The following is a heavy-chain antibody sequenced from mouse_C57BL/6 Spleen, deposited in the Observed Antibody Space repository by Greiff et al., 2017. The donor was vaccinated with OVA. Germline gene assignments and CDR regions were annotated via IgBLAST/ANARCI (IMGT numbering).Heavy chain of an antibody. J-gene: IGHJ1*03. CDR1: GYTFTSYW. Sequence: VQLQQPGAELVKPGASVKMSCKASGYTFTSYWITWVKQRPGQGLEWIGDIYPGSGSTNYNEKFKSKATLTVDTSSSTAYMQFSSLTSEDSAVYYCARSRESVVAPRYFDVWGTGTTVTVSA. D-gene: IGHD1-1*01. CDR2: IYPGSGST. CDR3: ARSRESVVAPRYFDV. V-gene: IGHV1-55*01.